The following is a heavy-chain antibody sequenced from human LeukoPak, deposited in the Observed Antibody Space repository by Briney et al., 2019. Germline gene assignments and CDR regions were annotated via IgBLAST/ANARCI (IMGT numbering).Heavy chain of an antibody. Sequence: PGGSLRLSCAASGFTFSDHYMDWVRQAPWKGLEWVGRTRNKANSYTTEYAASVKGRFTISRDDSKNSLYLQMNSLKTEDTAVYYCAREPSRIVVVTANYYYYGMDVWGQGTTVTVSS. V-gene: IGHV3-72*01. CDR1: GFTFSDHY. CDR2: TRNKANSYTT. D-gene: IGHD2-21*02. CDR3: AREPSRIVVVTANYYYYGMDV. J-gene: IGHJ6*02.